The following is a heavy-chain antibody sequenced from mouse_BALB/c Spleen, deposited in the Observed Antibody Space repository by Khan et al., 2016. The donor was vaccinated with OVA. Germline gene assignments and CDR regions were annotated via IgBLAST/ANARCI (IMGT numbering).Heavy chain of an antibody. CDR1: GYTFTSYW. CDR2: TNPTNGRT. Sequence: QVQLQQPGAELVKAGASVKMSCKASGYTFTSYWMHWVKQRLGQGLEWFAETNPTNGRTYYNEKFKSKATLTGDKSSSPASMLLSGPTYEDSAVYYCAKIKKIVATYFDYWGQGTTLTVSS. V-gene: IGHV1S81*02. J-gene: IGHJ2*01. CDR3: AKIKKIVATYFDY. D-gene: IGHD1-1*01.